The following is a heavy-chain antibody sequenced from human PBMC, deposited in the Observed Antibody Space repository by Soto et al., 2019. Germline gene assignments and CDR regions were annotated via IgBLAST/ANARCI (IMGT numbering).Heavy chain of an antibody. CDR3: VQSRCGGDCLQSYSSHSYYGLDV. CDR1: GFSLSTTGVG. J-gene: IGHJ6*02. V-gene: IGHV2-5*02. Sequence: QITLKESGPPLVKPTQTLTLTCTFSGFSLSTTGVGVGWIRQPPEKALEWLALIYWDDDKRYNPSLNSRLTITKDTSKNQVVLAMTNVDPVDTATYYCVQSRCGGDCLQSYSSHSYYGLDVWGQGTTVTVSS. CDR2: IYWDDDK. D-gene: IGHD2-21*02.